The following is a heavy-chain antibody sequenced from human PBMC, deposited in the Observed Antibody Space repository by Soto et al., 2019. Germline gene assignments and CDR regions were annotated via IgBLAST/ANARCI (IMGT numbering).Heavy chain of an antibody. J-gene: IGHJ4*02. CDR3: ARRWDSIWYRGHLDS. CDR1: GGTFTGYY. CDR2: INYSGAT. V-gene: IGHV4-34*02. D-gene: IGHD6-13*01. Sequence: QVQLQQWGAGLLKPSETLSLSCSVSGGTFTGYYWSWIRQSPGKGLEWIGEINYSGATDSNPSLRRRVNLSVDRSKNQVSRTLATGTAADTAVYYCARRWDSIWYRGHLDSWGQGTQVTVS.